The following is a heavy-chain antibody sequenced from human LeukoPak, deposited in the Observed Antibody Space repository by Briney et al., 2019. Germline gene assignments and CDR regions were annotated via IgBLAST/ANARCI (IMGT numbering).Heavy chain of an antibody. CDR3: AKEHAGTGPYYFDQ. Sequence: GGSLRLSRAASRFTFSFYAMSWVRQAPGKGLEWVSSISGSSGTYYADSVKGRFTISRDNSKDTLSLQMNSLRAEDTATYYCAKEHAGTGPYYFDQWGQGTLVTVSS. J-gene: IGHJ4*02. D-gene: IGHD1-1*01. CDR1: RFTFSFYA. CDR2: ISGSSGT. V-gene: IGHV3-23*01.